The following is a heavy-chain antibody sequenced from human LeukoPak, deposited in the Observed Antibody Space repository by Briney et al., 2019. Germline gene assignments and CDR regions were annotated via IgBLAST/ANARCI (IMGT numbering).Heavy chain of an antibody. Sequence: SETLSLTCAVYGGSFSAYYWSWIRQLPGKGLGWIGEINHGGSTNYNPSLKSRVSISIDTSKNQFSLNLTSVTAADTAVYYCARQFTPATLDYYYYYMDVWGKGTTVTISS. CDR3: ARQFTPATLDYYYYYMDV. J-gene: IGHJ6*03. CDR1: GGSFSAYY. D-gene: IGHD5-24*01. CDR2: INHGGST. V-gene: IGHV4-34*01.